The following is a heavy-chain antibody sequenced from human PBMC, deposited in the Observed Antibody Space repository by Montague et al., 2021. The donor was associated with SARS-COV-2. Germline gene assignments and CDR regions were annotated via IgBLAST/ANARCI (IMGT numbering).Heavy chain of an antibody. CDR3: ARAVTTGIDWFDP. D-gene: IGHD4-17*01. CDR2: VNYGGST. Sequence: SETLSLTCTVSSGSISSHYWSWIRQPPGKGLEWIGYVNYGGSTNYNPSLKSRVSISLDTSKNQFSLRLNSVTAADTAVYYCARAVTTGIDWFDPWGRGTLVIVPS. J-gene: IGHJ5*02. V-gene: IGHV4-59*11. CDR1: SGSISSHY.